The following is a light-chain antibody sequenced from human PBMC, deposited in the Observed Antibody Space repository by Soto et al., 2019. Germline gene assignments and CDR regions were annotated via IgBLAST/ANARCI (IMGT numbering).Light chain of an antibody. Sequence: EIVLTQSPATLSLSPGERATLSCRASQSVSSYLAWYQQKPGQTPRLLIYDASNRATGIPARFSGSGSGTHFTLTIISLEPEEFAVYYCQQRSNWPPWTFGQRTKVEIK. CDR2: DAS. CDR3: QQRSNWPPWT. CDR1: QSVSSY. V-gene: IGKV3-11*01. J-gene: IGKJ1*01.